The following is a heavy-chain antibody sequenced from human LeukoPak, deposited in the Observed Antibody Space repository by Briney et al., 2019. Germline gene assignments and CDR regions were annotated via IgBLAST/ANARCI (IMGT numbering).Heavy chain of an antibody. CDR2: IYYSGST. V-gene: IGHV4-59*01. J-gene: IGHJ4*02. CDR3: ARGKVSSGYYYYFDY. D-gene: IGHD3-22*01. CDR1: GGSISSYY. Sequence: SETLSLTCTVSGGSISSYYWSWIRQPPGKGLEWIGYIYYSGSTNYNPSLKSRVTISVDTSKNQFSLKLSSVAAADTAVYYCARGKVSSGYYYYFDYWGQGTLVTVSS.